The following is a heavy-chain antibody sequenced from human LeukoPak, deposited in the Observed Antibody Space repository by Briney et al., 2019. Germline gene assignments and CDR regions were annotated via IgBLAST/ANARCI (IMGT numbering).Heavy chain of an antibody. V-gene: IGHV4-39*07. CDR2: IYYSGST. CDR1: GGSISSSSYY. CDR3: ARAKDCSGGSCYSDRFDY. D-gene: IGHD2-15*01. J-gene: IGHJ4*02. Sequence: SETLSLTCTVSGGSISSSSYYWGWIRQPPGKGLEWIGSIYYSGSTYYNPSLKSRVTISVDTSKNQFSLKLSSVTAADTAVYYCARAKDCSGGSCYSDRFDYWGQGTLVTVS.